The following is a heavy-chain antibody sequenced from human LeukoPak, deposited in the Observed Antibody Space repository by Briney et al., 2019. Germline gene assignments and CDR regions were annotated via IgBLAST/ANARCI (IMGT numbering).Heavy chain of an antibody. D-gene: IGHD1-26*01. Sequence: QSQTLSLTCAISGDSVSSNSVAWNWIRQSPSRGLEWLGRTYYMSNWNIEYAVSVKSRITIHSDPYKNEFFMQLSSVTPEDTAVYYCARWDHIKHYFDYWGQGTLVTVSS. CDR3: ARWDHIKHYFDY. J-gene: IGHJ4*02. V-gene: IGHV6-1*01. CDR1: GDSVSSNSVA. CDR2: TYYMSNWNI.